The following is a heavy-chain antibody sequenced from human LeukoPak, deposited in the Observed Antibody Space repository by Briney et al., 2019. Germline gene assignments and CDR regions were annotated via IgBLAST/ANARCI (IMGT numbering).Heavy chain of an antibody. J-gene: IGHJ4*02. Sequence: GGSLRLSCTASGFTFSSYWMSWVRQAPGKGLEWVANIKQDGSESYYVDSLKGRFTFSRDSAKNSLYLQMNSLRAEDTAVYYCARDRTVTTGIDYWGQGTLVTVSS. D-gene: IGHD4-17*01. CDR3: ARDRTVTTGIDY. V-gene: IGHV3-7*01. CDR1: GFTFSSYW. CDR2: IKQDGSES.